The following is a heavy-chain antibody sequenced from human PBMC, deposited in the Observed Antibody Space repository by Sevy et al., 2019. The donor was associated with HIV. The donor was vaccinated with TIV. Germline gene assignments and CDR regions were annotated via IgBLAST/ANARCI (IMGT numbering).Heavy chain of an antibody. D-gene: IGHD1-1*01. J-gene: IGHJ4*02. V-gene: IGHV4-4*07. CDR3: TRGEVQLWPSGFDY. CDR2: IYTSGRT. CDR1: GDSIRSYY. Sequence: SETLSLTCTVSGDSIRSYYWSWIRQPAGKGLEWIGRIYTSGRTNYNPSLKSRVTMSVDTSKNQFSLKLRSVTAADTAVYFCTRGEVQLWPSGFDYWGQGTLVTVSS.